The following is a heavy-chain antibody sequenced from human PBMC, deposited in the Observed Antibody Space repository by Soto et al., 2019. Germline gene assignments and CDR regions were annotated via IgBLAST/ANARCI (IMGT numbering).Heavy chain of an antibody. D-gene: IGHD3-16*01. Sequence: QITLKESGPTLVKPTQTLTLTCTFSGFSLTTRGVGVGWIRQPPGKDLECLALIYWDDDKRYSPSLQSRLSITKDTSKNRVVLTMTNVDPVDTATYYCAHIPNYYQYDWFDPWGQGTLVSVSS. V-gene: IGHV2-5*02. CDR3: AHIPNYYQYDWFDP. CDR1: GFSLTTRGVG. J-gene: IGHJ5*02. CDR2: IYWDDDK.